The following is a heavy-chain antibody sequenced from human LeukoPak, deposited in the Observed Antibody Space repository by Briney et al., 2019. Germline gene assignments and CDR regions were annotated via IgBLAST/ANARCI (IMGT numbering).Heavy chain of an antibody. Sequence: GASVTVSCKASGYTFTGYYMHWVRQAPGQGLEWMGWINPNSGGTNYAQKFQGRVTMTRDTSISTAYMELSRLRSDDTAVYYCARYSSSRFPFDYWGQGTLVTVSS. D-gene: IGHD6-13*01. CDR1: GYTFTGYY. CDR3: ARYSSSRFPFDY. V-gene: IGHV1-2*02. J-gene: IGHJ4*02. CDR2: INPNSGGT.